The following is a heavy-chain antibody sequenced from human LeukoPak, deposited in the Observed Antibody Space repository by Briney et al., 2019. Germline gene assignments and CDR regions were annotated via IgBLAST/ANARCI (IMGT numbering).Heavy chain of an antibody. D-gene: IGHD3-9*01. CDR2: INYSGST. CDR3: AKPYYDILTSFMCIDV. V-gene: IGHV4-39*01. Sequence: SETLSLTCTVSGGSFSSSSYYWGWIPQRPGLGLVWIRSINYSGSTYYNPSLNSRVTIAVDTSKYQFSLKLSSVTAEDAAVYCCAKPYYDILTSFMCIDVWGQGSTVTASS. J-gene: IGHJ6*02. CDR1: GGSFSSSSYY.